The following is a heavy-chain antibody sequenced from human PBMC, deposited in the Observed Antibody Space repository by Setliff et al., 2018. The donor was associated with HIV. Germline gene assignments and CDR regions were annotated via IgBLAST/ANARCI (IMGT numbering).Heavy chain of an antibody. D-gene: IGHD3-3*01. CDR3: AHSFRYDFYLDY. Sequence: SGPTLVNPTQTLTLTCSFSGFSLSSYGVGVGWIRQPPGKALEWLAVIYWDDNERYSPSLNNRLTITKDTSRNQVVLTMTNMDPVDTATYYCAHSFRYDFYLDYWGQGTLVTVSS. CDR1: GFSLSSYGVG. CDR2: IYWDDNE. J-gene: IGHJ4*02. V-gene: IGHV2-5*02.